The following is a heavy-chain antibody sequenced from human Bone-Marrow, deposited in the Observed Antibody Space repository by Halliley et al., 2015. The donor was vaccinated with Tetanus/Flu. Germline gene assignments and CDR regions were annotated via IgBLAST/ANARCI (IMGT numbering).Heavy chain of an antibody. D-gene: IGHD4-17*01. CDR1: GYKYVNNW. CDR3: ARRRAGAWYFDF. CDR2: IYPDDSDT. V-gene: IGHV5-51*03. Sequence: QLVQSGAEVRQPGESLKISCASYGYKYVNNWIAWVRQVPGKGLEWMGIIYPDDSDTIYSPSFQGRVTISTDKSTSATYLHWSSLNVWDTAIYYCARRRAGAWYFDFWGQGTLVTVSS. J-gene: IGHJ4*02.